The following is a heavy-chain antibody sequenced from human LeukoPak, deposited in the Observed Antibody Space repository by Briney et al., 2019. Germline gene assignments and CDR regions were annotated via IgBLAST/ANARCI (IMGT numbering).Heavy chain of an antibody. CDR1: GYSISSGYY. J-gene: IGHJ4*02. CDR2: IYHSGST. Sequence: PSETLSLTCTVSGYSISSGYYWGWIRQPPGKGLEWIGSIYHSGSTYYNPSLKSRVTISVDTSKNQFSLKLSSVTAADTAVYYCARLMAAADDYWGQGTLVTVSS. CDR3: ARLMAAADDY. D-gene: IGHD6-13*01. V-gene: IGHV4-38-2*02.